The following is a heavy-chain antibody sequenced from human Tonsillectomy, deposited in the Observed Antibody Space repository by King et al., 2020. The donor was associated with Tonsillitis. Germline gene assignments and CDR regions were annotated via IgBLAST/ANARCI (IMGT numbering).Heavy chain of an antibody. Sequence: VQLVQSGAEVKKPGASVKVSCKASGYTFTSSGISWVRQAPGQGLEWMGWISAYNGNTNYAQKLQGRVTMTTDTSTSSAYMELRSLRSDDTAVYYCARDQRGTYYYDSSGYSPFDYWGQGTLVTVSS. CDR1: GYTFTSSG. J-gene: IGHJ4*02. CDR2: ISAYNGNT. CDR3: ARDQRGTYYYDSSGYSPFDY. D-gene: IGHD3-22*01. V-gene: IGHV1-18*01.